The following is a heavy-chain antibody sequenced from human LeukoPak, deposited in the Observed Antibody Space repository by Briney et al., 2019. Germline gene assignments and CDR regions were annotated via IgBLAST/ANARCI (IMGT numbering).Heavy chain of an antibody. J-gene: IGHJ4*02. CDR3: ARVSNTGIQLWSPMFDY. Sequence: ASVKVSCKASGYTFTGYYMHWVRQAPGQGLEWMGRINPNSGGTNYAQKFQGRVTMTRDTSISTAYMELSRLRSDDTAVYYCARVSNTGIQLWSPMFDYWGQGTLVTVSS. D-gene: IGHD5-18*01. V-gene: IGHV1-2*06. CDR2: INPNSGGT. CDR1: GYTFTGYY.